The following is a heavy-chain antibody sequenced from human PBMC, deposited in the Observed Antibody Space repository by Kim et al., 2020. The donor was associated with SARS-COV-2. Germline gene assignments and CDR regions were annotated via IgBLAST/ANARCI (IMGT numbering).Heavy chain of an antibody. D-gene: IGHD5-18*01. CDR3: ARRDVSSAVDQRFFYYFGMDV. J-gene: IGHJ6*02. CDR1: GGAFNTYV. V-gene: IGHV1-69*04. Sequence: SVKVSCKSSGGAFNTYVITWVRQAPGRGLEWMGRIVPVLNKANYAQTFHGRVTITADKFTNTAYMELNSLRSDDTAVYYCARRDVSSAVDQRFFYYFGMDVWGQGTTITVSS. CDR2: IVPVLNKA.